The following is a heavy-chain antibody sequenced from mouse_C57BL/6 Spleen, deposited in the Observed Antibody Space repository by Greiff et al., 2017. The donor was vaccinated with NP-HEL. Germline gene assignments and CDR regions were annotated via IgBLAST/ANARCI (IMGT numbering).Heavy chain of an antibody. V-gene: IGHV5-9-1*02. Sequence: EVMLVESGEGLVKPGGSLKLSCAASGFTFSSYAMSWVRQTPEKRLEWVAYISSGGDYIYYADTVKGRFPISRDNARNTLYLQMSSLKSEDTAMYYCTRDRGHYYYGSSYCYFDYWGQGTTLTVSS. J-gene: IGHJ2*01. CDR2: ISSGGDYI. CDR3: TRDRGHYYYGSSYCYFDY. D-gene: IGHD1-1*01. CDR1: GFTFSSYA.